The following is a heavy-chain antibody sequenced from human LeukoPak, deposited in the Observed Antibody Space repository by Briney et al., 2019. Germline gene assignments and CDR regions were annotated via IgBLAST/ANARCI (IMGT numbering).Heavy chain of an antibody. CDR2: ISGSGGST. CDR3: ATDCSSTSCFDY. J-gene: IGHJ4*02. CDR1: GFTFSSYA. D-gene: IGHD2-2*01. V-gene: IGHV3-23*01. Sequence: GGSLRLSCAASGFTFSSYAMSWVRQAPGKGLEWVSAISGSGGSTYYANSVKGRFTISRDNSKNTLYLQMNSLRAEDTAVYYCATDCSSTSCFDYWGQGTLVTVSS.